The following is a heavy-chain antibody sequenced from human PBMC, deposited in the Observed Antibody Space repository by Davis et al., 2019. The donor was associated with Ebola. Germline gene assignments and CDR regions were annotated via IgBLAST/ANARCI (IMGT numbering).Heavy chain of an antibody. J-gene: IGHJ6*02. V-gene: IGHV5-51*01. CDR2: ISPGDSDT. CDR3: ARLANIVVVPAGGMDV. D-gene: IGHD2-2*01. Sequence: GESLKISCKGSGYSFTSYWIGWVRQMPGKGLEWMGIISPGDSDTRYSPSFPGQVPISADKSIRTAYLQWSSLKASDTAMYYCARLANIVVVPAGGMDVWGQGTTVTVSS. CDR1: GYSFTSYW.